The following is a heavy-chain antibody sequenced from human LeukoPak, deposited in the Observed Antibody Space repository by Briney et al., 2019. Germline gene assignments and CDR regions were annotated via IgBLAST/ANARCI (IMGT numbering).Heavy chain of an antibody. CDR1: GGSIRTDY. D-gene: IGHD5-12*01. Sequence: SETLSLTCTVSGVSGGSIRTDYWTWIRQPPGKGLECIGYLYYTANTNYNPSLKSRVTMSLDTSKNQFSLKVSSVTAADSAVYYCARIRGHTAYGGDPVLYYGMDVWGQGTTVTVSS. CDR3: ARIRGHTAYGGDPVLYYGMDV. CDR2: LYYTANT. V-gene: IGHV4-59*08. J-gene: IGHJ6*02.